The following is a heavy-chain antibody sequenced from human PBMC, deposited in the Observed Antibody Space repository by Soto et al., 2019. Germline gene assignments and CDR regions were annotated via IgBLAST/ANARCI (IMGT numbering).Heavy chain of an antibody. D-gene: IGHD3-10*01. CDR3: ANGRATYGLLTHDY. CDR1: GFTFSSHA. Sequence: PGGSLRLSCAASGFTFSSHAMSWVRQAPGKGLEWISTLTGSSSNIYYADSVKGRFAISRDNSRNTLYLQMNSLTAEDTAVYYCANGRATYGLLTHDYWGQGTLVTVSS. J-gene: IGHJ4*02. CDR2: LTGSSSNI. V-gene: IGHV3-23*01.